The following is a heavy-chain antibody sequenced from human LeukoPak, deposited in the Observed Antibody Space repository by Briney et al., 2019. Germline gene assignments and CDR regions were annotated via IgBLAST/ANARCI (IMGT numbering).Heavy chain of an antibody. CDR3: AKHGSAWFAMDY. Sequence: PGGSLSLSCAASGFTFNNYAMSWARQAPGKGLEWVSLITGNGANTYYTDSVKGRFTISRDNSKNTLYLQMNSLRDEDTALYYCAKHGSAWFAMDYWGQGTLVTVSS. CDR1: GFTFNNYA. V-gene: IGHV3-23*01. D-gene: IGHD6-19*01. CDR2: ITGNGANT. J-gene: IGHJ4*02.